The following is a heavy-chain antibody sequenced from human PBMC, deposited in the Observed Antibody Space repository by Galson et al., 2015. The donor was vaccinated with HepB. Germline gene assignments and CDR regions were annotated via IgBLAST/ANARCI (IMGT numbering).Heavy chain of an antibody. CDR2: IVVGSGNT. Sequence: SCKASGFTFTSSAVQWVRQARGQRLEWIGWIVVGSGNTNYAQKFQERVTITRDMSTSTAYMELSSLRSEDTAVYYCAAVARSLFDGMDVWGQGTTVTVSS. J-gene: IGHJ6*02. CDR3: AAVARSLFDGMDV. CDR1: GFTFTSSA. D-gene: IGHD3-16*01. V-gene: IGHV1-58*01.